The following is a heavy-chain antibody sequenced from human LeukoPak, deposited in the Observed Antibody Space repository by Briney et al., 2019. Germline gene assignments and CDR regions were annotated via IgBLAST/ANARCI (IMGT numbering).Heavy chain of an antibody. CDR3: ASNSGYDEYYFDY. CDR2: IYYSGST. D-gene: IGHD5-12*01. J-gene: IGHJ4*02. Sequence: PSETLSLTCTVSGGSISSGDYYWSWIRQPPGKGLEWIGCIYYSGSTYYNPSLKSRVTISVDTSKNQFSLKLSSVTAADTAVYYCASNSGYDEYYFDYWGQGTLVTVSS. V-gene: IGHV4-30-4*01. CDR1: GGSISSGDYY.